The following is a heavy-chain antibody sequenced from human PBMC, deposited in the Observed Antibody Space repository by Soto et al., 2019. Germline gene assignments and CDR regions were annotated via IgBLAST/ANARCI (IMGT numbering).Heavy chain of an antibody. CDR3: SRAGPYYHSMI. V-gene: IGHV4-61*08. Sequence: SETLSLSCTVSGDSVSGGGYYWTWIRQPPGKGLEWIGYISFTGDTTYNPSLRSRVTIAMHTSKNQFSLKLTSATAADTALYYCSRAGPYYHSMIWGPGPLVTVSS. CDR2: ISFTGDT. J-gene: IGHJ4*02. CDR1: GDSVSGGGYY. D-gene: IGHD3-22*01.